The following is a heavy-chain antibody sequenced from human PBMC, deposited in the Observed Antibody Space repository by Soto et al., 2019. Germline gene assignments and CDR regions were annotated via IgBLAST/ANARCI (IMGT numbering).Heavy chain of an antibody. J-gene: IGHJ6*02. V-gene: IGHV4-31*03. CDR1: GGSISSGGYY. Sequence: SETLSLTCTVSGGSISSGGYYWSWIRQHPGKGLEWIGYIYYSGSTYYNPSLKSRVTISVDTSKNQFSLKLSSVTAADTAVYYCARGLYYDFWSGPLDPYYYYGMDVWGQGTTVTVSS. D-gene: IGHD3-3*01. CDR3: ARGLYYDFWSGPLDPYYYYGMDV. CDR2: IYYSGST.